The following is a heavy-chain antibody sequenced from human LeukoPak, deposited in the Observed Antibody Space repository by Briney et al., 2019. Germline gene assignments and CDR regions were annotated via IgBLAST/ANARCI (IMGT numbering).Heavy chain of an antibody. Sequence: SETLSLTCAVSGGSISSGGYSWSWVRQPPGKGLVWIGYIYHSGSTYYNPSLKSRVTITVHRSKHQYSLKLSSVTAADTPVYYCARDQTGGYSWFDPWGQGTLVTVSS. D-gene: IGHD3-10*01. J-gene: IGHJ5*02. V-gene: IGHV4-30-2*01. CDR2: IYHSGST. CDR1: GGSISSGGYS. CDR3: ARDQTGGYSWFDP.